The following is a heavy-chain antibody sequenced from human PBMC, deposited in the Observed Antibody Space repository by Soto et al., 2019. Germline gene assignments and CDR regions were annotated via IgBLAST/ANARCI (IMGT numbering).Heavy chain of an antibody. J-gene: IGHJ4*02. V-gene: IGHV3-48*02. D-gene: IGHD4-17*01. CDR2: ISGTGSSI. Sequence: EVQLVESGGGLVQPGGSLRLSCAASGFSLRGYSMSWVRQAPGKGLEWVSYISGTGSSIYADSVKGRFTISRDNAKNSVYLQMNSLGDDDTAVYYCARGAGYGDHCDYWGQGTLVTVSS. CDR3: ARGAGYGDHCDY. CDR1: GFSLRGYS.